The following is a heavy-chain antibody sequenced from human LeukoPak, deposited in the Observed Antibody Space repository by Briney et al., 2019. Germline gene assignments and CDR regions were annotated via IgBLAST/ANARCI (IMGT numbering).Heavy chain of an antibody. V-gene: IGHV4-4*07. Sequence: SETLSLTCTVVGGSITSDYWSWIRQPAGKGLEWIGRIFTSGSTAYNPSLKSRVTMSLDASKNQFFLKLSSVTAADTAAYFCSRGGANDLWGQGTLVTVSS. CDR1: GGSITSDY. J-gene: IGHJ5*02. D-gene: IGHD4/OR15-4a*01. CDR3: SRGGANDL. CDR2: IFTSGST.